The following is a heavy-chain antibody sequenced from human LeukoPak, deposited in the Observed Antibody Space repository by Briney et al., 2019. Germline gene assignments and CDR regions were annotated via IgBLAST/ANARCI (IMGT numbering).Heavy chain of an antibody. CDR3: AREALSSGWSGLGY. CDR1: GFTFNSYW. Sequence: GGSLRLSCAASGFTFNSYWMHWVRQAPGKGLVWVSRINSDGSSTSYADSVKGRFTISRDNAKNTLYLQMNSLRAEDTAVYYCAREALSSGWSGLGYWGQGTLVTVSS. CDR2: INSDGSST. D-gene: IGHD6-19*01. V-gene: IGHV3-74*01. J-gene: IGHJ4*02.